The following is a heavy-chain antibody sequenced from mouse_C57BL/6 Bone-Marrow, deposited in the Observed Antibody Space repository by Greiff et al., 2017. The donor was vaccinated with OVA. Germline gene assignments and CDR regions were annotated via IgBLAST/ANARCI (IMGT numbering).Heavy chain of an antibody. J-gene: IGHJ1*03. CDR2: IDPEDGET. V-gene: IGHV14-2*01. CDR3: YGYGGDWYFDV. D-gene: IGHD2-2*01. Sequence: VQLQQSGAELVKPGASVKLSCTASGFNFKDYYMHWVKQRTEQGLEWIGRIDPEDGETKYAPKFQGKANITADTSSNTAYLQLSSLTSEDAAVYYCYGYGGDWYFDVWGTGTTVTVSS. CDR1: GFNFKDYY.